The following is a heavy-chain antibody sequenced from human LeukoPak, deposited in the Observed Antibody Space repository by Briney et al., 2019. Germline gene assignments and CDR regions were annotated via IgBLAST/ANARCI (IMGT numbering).Heavy chain of an antibody. CDR2: TYYRSKLYN. V-gene: IGHV6-1*01. CDR3: ARDFYSSSWSGMDV. D-gene: IGHD6-13*01. J-gene: IGHJ6*02. CDR1: GDSVSSDSVA. Sequence: SQTLSLTCVISGDSVSSDSVAWNWIRQSPSRGLEWLGRTYYRSKLYNDYAVSVKRRITSNPDTSKNQFSLQLNSVTPEDTAVYYCARDFYSSSWSGMDVWGQGTTVTVSS.